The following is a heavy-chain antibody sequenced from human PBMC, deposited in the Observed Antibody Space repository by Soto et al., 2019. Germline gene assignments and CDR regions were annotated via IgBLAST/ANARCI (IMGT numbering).Heavy chain of an antibody. J-gene: IGHJ6*02. V-gene: IGHV1-18*01. CDR3: ARDRVTVTVFQYYYGLDV. Sequence: QVQLVQSGAEVKKPGASVKVSCKPSGYTFTGYGLRWVRQAPGQRLDWMGWISPYSGNTDYAHKFQDRVTMTTYASTSPAYRELWSLRSDYTAVYYCARDRVTVTVFQYYYGLDVWGQGTKFTVSS. CDR1: GYTFTGYG. D-gene: IGHD4-17*01. CDR2: ISPYSGNT.